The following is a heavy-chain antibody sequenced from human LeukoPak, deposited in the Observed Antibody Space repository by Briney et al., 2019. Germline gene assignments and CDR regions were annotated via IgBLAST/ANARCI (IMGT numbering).Heavy chain of an antibody. CDR3: ASFLRVPDNYYMDV. D-gene: IGHD1-14*01. CDR2: INHSGST. CDR1: GFTFSSYA. J-gene: IGHJ6*03. Sequence: GSLRLSCAASGFTFSSYAMSWVRQAPGKGLEWIGEINHSGSTNYNPSLKSRVTISVDTSKNLFSLKLSSVTAADTAVYYCASFLRVPDNYYMDVWGKGTTVTVSS. V-gene: IGHV4-34*01.